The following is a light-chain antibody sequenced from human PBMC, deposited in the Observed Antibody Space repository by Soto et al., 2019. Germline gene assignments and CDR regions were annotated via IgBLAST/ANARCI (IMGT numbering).Light chain of an antibody. CDR1: QTVSNK. Sequence: EIVLTQSPATLSLSPGETATLSCRASQTVSNKLAWYQHKPGQAPRLLIYDTSNRATGIPDRFSGSGSGTDFTLTISSLEPEDFAVYYCHKRKSWPRTCGQGTKVDIK. V-gene: IGKV3-11*01. CDR3: HKRKSWPRT. J-gene: IGKJ1*01. CDR2: DTS.